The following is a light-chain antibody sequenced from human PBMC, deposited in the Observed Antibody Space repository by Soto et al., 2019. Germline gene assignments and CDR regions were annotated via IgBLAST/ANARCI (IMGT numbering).Light chain of an antibody. Sequence: EIVLTQSPGTLSLSPGERATLSCRASQSVSSSYLAWYQQKPGQAPRLLIYGASSRATGFPDRFSGSGFGTDFTLTFSRLEPEDFAVYYCKQYGSSRWTFGQGTKVDIK. CDR2: GAS. CDR3: KQYGSSRWT. V-gene: IGKV3-20*01. J-gene: IGKJ1*01. CDR1: QSVSSSY.